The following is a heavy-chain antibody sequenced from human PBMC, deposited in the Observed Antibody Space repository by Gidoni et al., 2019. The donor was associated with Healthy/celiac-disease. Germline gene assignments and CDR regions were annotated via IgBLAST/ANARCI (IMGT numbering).Heavy chain of an antibody. CDR2: ICVSGGST. J-gene: IGHJ4*02. V-gene: IGHV3-23*01. CDR1: GFTFSSDA. CDR3: AKGIAARRGYFDY. Sequence: EVQLLESGGGLVQPGGSLRISCAASGFTFSSDAMSWVRQAPGKGLEWVSAICVSGGSTYYADSVKGRFTISRDNSKNTLYLQMNSLRAEDTAVYYCAKGIAARRGYFDYWGQGTLVTVSS. D-gene: IGHD6-6*01.